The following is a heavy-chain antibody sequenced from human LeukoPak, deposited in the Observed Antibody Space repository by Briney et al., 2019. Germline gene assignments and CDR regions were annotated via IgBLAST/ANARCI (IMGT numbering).Heavy chain of an antibody. CDR2: IYCSGST. J-gene: IGHJ3*02. CDR1: GGSISSYY. CDR3: ARAASLGAFDI. V-gene: IGHV4-59*01. Sequence: SETLSLTCTVSGGSISSYYWSWIRQPPGKGLEWIGYIYCSGSTNYNPSLKSRVTISVDTSKNQFSLKLSSVTAADTAVYYCARAASLGAFDIWGQGTMVTVSS. D-gene: IGHD6-13*01.